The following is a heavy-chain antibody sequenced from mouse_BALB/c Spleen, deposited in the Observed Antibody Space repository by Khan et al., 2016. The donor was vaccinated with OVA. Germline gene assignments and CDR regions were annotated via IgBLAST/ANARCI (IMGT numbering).Heavy chain of an antibody. J-gene: IGHJ2*01. D-gene: IGHD1-2*01. CDR3: ARTARIKY. V-gene: IGHV3-2*02. CDR1: GYSITSGYG. Sequence: EVKLVESGPGLVKPSQSLSLTCTVTGYSITSGYGWNWIRQFPGNKLEWMGYISNSGSTNYNPSLKSRISITRDKSKNQFFLQLNSVTTEDTATYYCARTARIKYWGQGTTLTVSS. CDR2: ISNSGST.